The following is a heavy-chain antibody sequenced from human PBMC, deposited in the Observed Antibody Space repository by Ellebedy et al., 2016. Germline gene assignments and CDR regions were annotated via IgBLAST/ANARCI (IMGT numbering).Heavy chain of an antibody. CDR1: GFDFNRYS. V-gene: IGHV3-48*02. CDR3: AKAAAGEISY. J-gene: IGHJ4*02. CDR2: LSTDSRTI. D-gene: IGHD6-13*01. Sequence: GGSLRLXXAASGFDFNRYSMDWVRQAPGKGLEWVSFLSTDSRTIYYADSVKGRFTISRDNARNSLYLQMNSLRDEDTAVYYCAKAAAGEISYWGQGTLVTVSS.